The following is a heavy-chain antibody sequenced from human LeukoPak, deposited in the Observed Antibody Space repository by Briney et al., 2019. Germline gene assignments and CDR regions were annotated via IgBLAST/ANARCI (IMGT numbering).Heavy chain of an antibody. J-gene: IGHJ3*02. V-gene: IGHV1-8*03. Sequence: ASVKVSCKASGYTFTSYYMHWVRQATGQGLEWMGWMNPNSGNTGYAQKFQGRVTITRNTSISTAYMELSSLRSEDTAVYYCARVGGRYDFWSGYQSIDAFDIWGQGTMVTVSS. D-gene: IGHD3-3*01. CDR3: ARVGGRYDFWSGYQSIDAFDI. CDR2: MNPNSGNT. CDR1: GYTFTSYY.